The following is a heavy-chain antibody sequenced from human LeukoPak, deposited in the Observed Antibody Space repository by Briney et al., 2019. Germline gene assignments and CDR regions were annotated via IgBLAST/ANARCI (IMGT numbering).Heavy chain of an antibody. CDR3: ARAGITGTTPNDY. D-gene: IGHD1-7*01. CDR2: INPSGGST. Sequence: GASVKVSCKASGYTVTSYYMHWVRQAPGQGLELMGIINPSGGSTSYAQKFQGRVTMTRDTSTSTVYMELSSLRSEDTAVYYCARAGITGTTPNDYWGQGTLVTVSS. V-gene: IGHV1-46*01. J-gene: IGHJ4*02. CDR1: GYTVTSYY.